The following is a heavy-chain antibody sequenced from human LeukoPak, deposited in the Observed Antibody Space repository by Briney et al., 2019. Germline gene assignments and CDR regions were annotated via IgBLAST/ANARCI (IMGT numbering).Heavy chain of an antibody. D-gene: IGHD3-22*01. CDR2: INHSGST. Sequence: SETLSLTCTVYGGSFSGYCWSWIRQPPGKGLEWVGEINHSGSTNYNPSLKSRVTISVDTSKNQFSLKLTSVTAADTAVYYCARDTYYYDSSGYYYEPDYYYYYGMDVWGQGTTVTVSS. J-gene: IGHJ6*02. CDR3: ARDTYYYDSSGYYYEPDYYYYYGMDV. V-gene: IGHV4-34*01. CDR1: GGSFSGYC.